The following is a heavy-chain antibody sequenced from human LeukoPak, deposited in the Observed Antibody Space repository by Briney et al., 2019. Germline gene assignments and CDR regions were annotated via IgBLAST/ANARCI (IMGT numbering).Heavy chain of an antibody. J-gene: IGHJ4*02. V-gene: IGHV1-2*02. CDR2: INPKSGGA. CDR3: ARIPYGDYTF. CDR1: GYTCTGYY. Sequence: ASVKVSCKASGYTCTGYYIHWVRQAPGQGLEWMGWINPKSGGANYAQKFQGRVTMTRDTSISTAYMELSRLRSVDTAVYYCARIPYGDYTFWGQGTLVTVSS. D-gene: IGHD4-17*01.